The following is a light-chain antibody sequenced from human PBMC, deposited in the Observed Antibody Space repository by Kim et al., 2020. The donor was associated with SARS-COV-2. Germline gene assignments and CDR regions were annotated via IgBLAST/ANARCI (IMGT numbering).Light chain of an antibody. CDR2: EDI. V-gene: IGLV3-1*01. J-gene: IGLJ2*01. CDR3: QAWDSSTVV. CDR1: NLGDKN. Sequence: GSQGQTAIITGSGNNLGDKNGCWYQQRPGQSPRLVIYEDIKRPSGIPERVAGSNSGNTATLTISGTQAMDEADYYCQAWDSSTVVFGRGTQLTVL.